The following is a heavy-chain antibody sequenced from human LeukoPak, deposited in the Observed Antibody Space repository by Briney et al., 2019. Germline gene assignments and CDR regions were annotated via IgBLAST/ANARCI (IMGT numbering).Heavy chain of an antibody. V-gene: IGHV3-30*04. D-gene: IGHD3-22*01. CDR2: ISYDGSNK. J-gene: IGHJ4*02. CDR1: GFTYSSYA. Sequence: GGSLRLSCAASGFTYSSYAMHWVRQAPGKGLEWVAVISYDGSNKYYADFVKGRFTISRDNSKNTLYLQMNSLRAEGTAVYYCARDGSPQYYYDWNYFDYWGQGTLVTVSS. CDR3: ARDGSPQYYYDWNYFDY.